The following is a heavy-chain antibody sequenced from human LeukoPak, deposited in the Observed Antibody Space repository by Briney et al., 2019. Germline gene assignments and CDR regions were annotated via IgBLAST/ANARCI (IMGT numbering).Heavy chain of an antibody. J-gene: IGHJ6*04. Sequence: ASVKVSCKASGYTFTGYYMHWVRQAPGQGLEWMGWINPNSGGTNYAQKFQGWVTVTRDTSISTAYMELSRLRSDDTAVYYCARGGYYCSGGSCSHDYYYYYGMDVWGKGTTVTVSS. CDR3: ARGGYYCSGGSCSHDYYYYYGMDV. CDR1: GYTFTGYY. V-gene: IGHV1-2*04. D-gene: IGHD2-15*01. CDR2: INPNSGGT.